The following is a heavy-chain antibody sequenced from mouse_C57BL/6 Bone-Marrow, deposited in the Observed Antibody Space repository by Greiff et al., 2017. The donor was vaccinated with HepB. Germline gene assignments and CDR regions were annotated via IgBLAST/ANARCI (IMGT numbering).Heavy chain of an antibody. Sequence: EVKLVESGGGLVQSGRSLRLSCATSGFTFSDFYMEWVRQAPGKGLEWIAASRNKANDYTTEYSASVKGRFIVSRDTSQSILYLQMNALRAEDTAIYYCARDAGDYDDGRGFAYWGQGTLVTVSA. CDR3: ARDAGDYDDGRGFAY. CDR2: SRNKANDYTT. D-gene: IGHD2-4*01. J-gene: IGHJ3*01. CDR1: GFTFSDFY. V-gene: IGHV7-1*01.